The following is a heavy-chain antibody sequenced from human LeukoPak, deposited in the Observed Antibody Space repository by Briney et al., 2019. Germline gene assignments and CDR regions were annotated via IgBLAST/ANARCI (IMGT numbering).Heavy chain of an antibody. Sequence: SETLSLTCSVSGGSISIYYWSWVRQPPGKGLEWIGYIYNSGSTNYNPSLKSRVTISVDTSKNQFSLKLTSVSAADTAVYYCVRDRELTYWGQGTLVTVSS. D-gene: IGHD1-26*01. CDR2: IYNSGST. V-gene: IGHV4-59*03. J-gene: IGHJ4*02. CDR3: VRDRELTY. CDR1: GGSISIYY.